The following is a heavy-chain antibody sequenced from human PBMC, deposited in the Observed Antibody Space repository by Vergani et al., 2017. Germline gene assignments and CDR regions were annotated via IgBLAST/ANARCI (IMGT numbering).Heavy chain of an antibody. Sequence: EVQLVESGGGLVQPGGSLRLSCAASGFPVSSNYMSWVRRAPGKGLEWVSVIYSGGSTDYADSVKGRFTISRDNSKNTLYLQMNSLRAEDTAVYYCARDLGELFDYWGQGTLVTVSS. CDR1: GFPVSSNY. CDR2: IYSGGST. D-gene: IGHD1-7*01. CDR3: ARDLGELFDY. V-gene: IGHV3-66*02. J-gene: IGHJ4*02.